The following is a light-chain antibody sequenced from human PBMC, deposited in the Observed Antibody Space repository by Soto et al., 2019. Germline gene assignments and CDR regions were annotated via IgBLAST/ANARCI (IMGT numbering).Light chain of an antibody. Sequence: EIVLTQSPGTLSLSPGERATLSCRASQSVRNNYLAWYQQKPGQAPRPLTSGASRRATGVPDRFSGSGSGTDFTLTISGLEPEVFAVYYCQQYGSLTWTFGQGTKVEIK. CDR2: GAS. J-gene: IGKJ1*01. V-gene: IGKV3-20*01. CDR1: QSVRNNY. CDR3: QQYGSLTWT.